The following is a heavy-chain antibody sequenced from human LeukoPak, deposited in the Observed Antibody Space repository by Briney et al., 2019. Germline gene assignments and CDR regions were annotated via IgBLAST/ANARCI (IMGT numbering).Heavy chain of an antibody. J-gene: IGHJ5*02. D-gene: IGHD2-15*01. V-gene: IGHV1-2*02. CDR2: INPNSGGT. CDR1: GYTFTGYY. Sequence: ASVKVSCKASGYTFTGYYMHWVRQAPGQGLEWMGWINPNSGGTNYAQKFQGRVTMTRDTSISTAYMERSRLRSDDTAVYYCARANDIVVANWFDPWGQGTLVTVSS. CDR3: ARANDIVVANWFDP.